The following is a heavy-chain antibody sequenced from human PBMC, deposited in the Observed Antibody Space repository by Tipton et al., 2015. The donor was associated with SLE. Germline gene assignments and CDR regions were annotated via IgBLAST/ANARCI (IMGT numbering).Heavy chain of an antibody. J-gene: IGHJ4*02. CDR2: VYYSGFT. V-gene: IGHV4-39*01. Sequence: TLSLTCSVSGASIISSNYYWAWVRQPPGRGLEWVGTVYYSGFTFYNPSLKSRVSISVDTSKNQFSLKLRSVTAADTAVYYCARHSGGAYRPFDYWGQGTLVPVSS. CDR1: GASIISSNYY. CDR3: ARHSGGAYRPFDY. D-gene: IGHD3-16*02.